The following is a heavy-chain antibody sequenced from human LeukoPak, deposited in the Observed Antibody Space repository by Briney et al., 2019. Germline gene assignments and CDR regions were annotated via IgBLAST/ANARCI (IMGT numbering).Heavy chain of an antibody. CDR1: GGSISSYY. D-gene: IGHD2-2*01. V-gene: IGHV4-4*07. Sequence: SETLSLTCTVSGGSISSYYWSWIRQPAGKGLEWIGRIYTSGSTNYNPSLKSRVTMSVDTSKNQFSLKLSSVTAADTAVYYCARDCSSTSCLLGYYYGMDVWGQGTTVTVSS. CDR3: ARDCSSTSCLLGYYYGMDV. CDR2: IYTSGST. J-gene: IGHJ6*02.